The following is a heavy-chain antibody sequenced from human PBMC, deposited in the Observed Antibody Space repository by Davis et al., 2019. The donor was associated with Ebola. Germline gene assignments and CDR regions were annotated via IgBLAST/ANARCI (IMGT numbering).Heavy chain of an antibody. CDR2: ISSSSTI. V-gene: IGHV3-48*02. CDR3: ASHSGGTAYYYYGMDV. J-gene: IGHJ6*02. CDR1: GFTFSSYS. D-gene: IGHD1-1*01. Sequence: GESLKISCAASGFTFSSYSMNWVRQAPGKGLEWVSYISSSSTIYYADSVKGRFTISRDNAKNSLYLQMNSLRDEDTAVYYCASHSGGTAYYYYGMDVWGQGTTVTVSS.